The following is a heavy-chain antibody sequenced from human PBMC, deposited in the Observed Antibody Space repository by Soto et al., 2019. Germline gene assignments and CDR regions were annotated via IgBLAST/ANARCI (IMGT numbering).Heavy chain of an antibody. V-gene: IGHV3-23*01. CDR1: GFTISSNA. J-gene: IGHJ4*02. CDR3: AKDKPGTTSFDY. Sequence: ESGGGLVQPGGSLRLSCAASGFTISSNAMYWVRQAPGKGLEWVSGISDRGDTTHYADSVKGRFTISRDTSKNTLYLQLNTLRADDTAVYYCAKDKPGTTSFDYWGQGTLVTVSS. CDR2: ISDRGDTT. D-gene: IGHD1-1*01.